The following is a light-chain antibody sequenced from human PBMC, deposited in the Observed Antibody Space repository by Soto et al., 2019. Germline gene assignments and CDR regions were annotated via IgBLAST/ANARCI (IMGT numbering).Light chain of an antibody. Sequence: DIQMTQSPSSLSASVGDRVTITCRASKTINNYLNWYRQKPGKAPQVLIYAASNLETGVPSRFSGSGSGTDFTLTISSLQPEDSATYYCQHIYSPPHTFGQETRLEI. CDR1: KTINNY. CDR3: QHIYSPPHT. J-gene: IGKJ5*01. CDR2: AAS. V-gene: IGKV1-39*01.